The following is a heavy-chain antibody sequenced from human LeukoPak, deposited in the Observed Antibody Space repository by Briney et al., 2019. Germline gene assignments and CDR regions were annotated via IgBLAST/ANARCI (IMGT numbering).Heavy chain of an antibody. J-gene: IGHJ5*02. CDR2: ISGNGAST. D-gene: IGHD3-10*01. V-gene: IGHV3-23*01. CDR1: GFSFSSYA. CDR3: AKNRYYGSGSYGWFDP. Sequence: GGSLRLSCAASGFSFSSYAMSWVRQAPGKGLEWVSVISGNGASTYYADSVKGRFTISRDNSKNTLFLQMNSLRAEDTAIYYCAKNRYYGSGSYGWFDPWGQGTLVTVSS.